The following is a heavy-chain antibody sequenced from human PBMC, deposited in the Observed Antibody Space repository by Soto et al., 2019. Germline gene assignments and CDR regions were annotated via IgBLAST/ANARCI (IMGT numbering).Heavy chain of an antibody. CDR1: GFTFSSYW. CDR2: IKQDGSEN. CDR3: VRYFGGSYVHVPFDY. V-gene: IGHV3-7*03. Sequence: GGSLRLSCAASGFTFSSYWMSWVRQAPGKGLEWVANIKQDGSENYYVDSVRGRFTISRDNAKNSLYLQMNSLRAEDTAVYYCVRYFGGSYVHVPFDYWGQGTLVTVSS. J-gene: IGHJ4*02. D-gene: IGHD3-10*02.